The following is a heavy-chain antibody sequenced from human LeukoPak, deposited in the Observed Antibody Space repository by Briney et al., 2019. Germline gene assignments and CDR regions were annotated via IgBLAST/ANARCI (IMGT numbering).Heavy chain of an antibody. J-gene: IGHJ4*02. CDR3: ARDHNYYDSSGYYGY. CDR1: GYTFTSYY. CDR2: INPSGGST. V-gene: IGHV1-46*01. D-gene: IGHD3-22*01. Sequence: ASVKVSCKASGYTFTSYYMHWVRQAPGRGLEWMGMINPSGGSTSYAQKFQGRVTMTRDTSTSTVYMELSSLRSEDTAVYYCARDHNYYDSSGYYGYWGQGTLVTVSS.